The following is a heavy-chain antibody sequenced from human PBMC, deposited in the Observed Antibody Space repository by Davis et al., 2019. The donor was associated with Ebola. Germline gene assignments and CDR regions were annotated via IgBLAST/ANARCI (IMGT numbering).Heavy chain of an antibody. CDR1: GFTFSSYW. CDR3: AKALVYGSDY. D-gene: IGHD3-10*01. V-gene: IGHV3-7*01. Sequence: GESLKISCAASGFTFSSYWMSWVRQAPGKGLEWVANIKQDGSEKYYVDSVKGRFTISRDNSKNTLYLQMNSLRAEDTAVYYCAKALVYGSDYWGQGTLVTVSS. J-gene: IGHJ4*02. CDR2: IKQDGSEK.